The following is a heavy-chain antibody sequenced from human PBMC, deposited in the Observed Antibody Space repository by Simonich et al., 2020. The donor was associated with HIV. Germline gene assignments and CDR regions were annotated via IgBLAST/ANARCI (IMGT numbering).Heavy chain of an antibody. CDR3: ARDGRKGSSTSCSDY. D-gene: IGHD2-2*01. V-gene: IGHV3-21*01. CDR1: GFTFSSYS. Sequence: EVQLVESGGGLVKPGGSLRLSCAASGFTFSSYSINWVRQAPGKGLEWVSSISSSSSYIYYADAVKGRFTLSRDNAKNSLYLQMNSLRAEDTAVYYCARDGRKGSSTSCSDYWGQGTLVTVSS. CDR2: ISSSSSYI. J-gene: IGHJ4*02.